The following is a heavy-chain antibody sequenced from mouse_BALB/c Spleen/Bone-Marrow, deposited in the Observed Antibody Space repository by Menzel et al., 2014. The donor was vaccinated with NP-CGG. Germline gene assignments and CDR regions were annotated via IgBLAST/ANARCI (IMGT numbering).Heavy chain of an antibody. CDR2: IYPGDGDT. J-gene: IGHJ2*01. D-gene: IGHD2-4*01. CDR3: ARSGYDYENY. V-gene: IGHV1-82*01. Sequence: VQLQQSGPELVKPGASVKISCKASGYAFSSSWMNWVKQRPGQGLEWIGRIYPGDGDTNYNGKFKGKATLTADKSSSTAYMQLSSLTSVDSAVYFCARSGYDYENYWGQGTTHTVSS. CDR1: GYAFSSSW.